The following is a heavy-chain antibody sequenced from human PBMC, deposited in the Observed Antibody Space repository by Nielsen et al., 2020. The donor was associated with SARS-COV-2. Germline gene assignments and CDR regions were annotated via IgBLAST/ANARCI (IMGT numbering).Heavy chain of an antibody. CDR1: GASIISGDSS. CDR3: VRGTVFFDS. Sequence: SETLSLTCTVSGASIISGDSSWTWIRQYPGKDLEWIGLRHYSGNTYYNPSLQSRVVISVDKSMNHFSLRLSSATAADTALYFCVRGTVFFDSWGQGARVTVSS. D-gene: IGHD3/OR15-3a*01. CDR2: RHYSGNT. J-gene: IGHJ5*01. V-gene: IGHV4-31*03.